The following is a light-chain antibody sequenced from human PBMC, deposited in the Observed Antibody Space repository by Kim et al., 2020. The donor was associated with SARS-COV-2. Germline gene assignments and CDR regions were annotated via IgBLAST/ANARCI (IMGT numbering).Light chain of an antibody. J-gene: IGKJ4*01. CDR2: DAA. V-gene: IGKV3-11*01. CDR3: QQRSKWPLT. CDR1: ESISSY. Sequence: SLSPGDGATPSCRANESISSYLVWYQQKVGQAPRLLIYDAANRATGIPARCSGRGSGTDFTLTISGLETEDFAIYYCQQRSKWPLTFGGGTKVEI.